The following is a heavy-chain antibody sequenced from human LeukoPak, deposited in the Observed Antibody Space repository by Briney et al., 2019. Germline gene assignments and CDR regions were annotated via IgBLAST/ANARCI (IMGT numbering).Heavy chain of an antibody. CDR3: ARGVWPGGYYYYYMDV. Sequence: GGSLRLSCAASGFTFSSYAMHWVRQAPGKGLEWVAVISYDGSNKYYADSVKGRFTISRDNSKNTLYLQMNSPRAEDTAVYYCARGVWPGGYYYYYMDVWGKGTTVTVSS. V-gene: IGHV3-30*01. CDR2: ISYDGSNK. CDR1: GFTFSSYA. J-gene: IGHJ6*03. D-gene: IGHD3-16*01.